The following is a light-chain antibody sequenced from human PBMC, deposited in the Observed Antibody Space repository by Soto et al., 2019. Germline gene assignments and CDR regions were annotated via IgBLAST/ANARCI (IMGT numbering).Light chain of an antibody. Sequence: DIQMTQSPSTLSASVGDRVTITCRASQSITSRLAWYQQKPGKAPKLLIYEASSFESGVPSRFSGSGSGTEFTLTITSLQPEDFASYYCQQYNNWPRTFGQGTKVDIK. CDR2: EAS. CDR1: QSITSR. V-gene: IGKV1-5*01. CDR3: QQYNNWPRT. J-gene: IGKJ1*01.